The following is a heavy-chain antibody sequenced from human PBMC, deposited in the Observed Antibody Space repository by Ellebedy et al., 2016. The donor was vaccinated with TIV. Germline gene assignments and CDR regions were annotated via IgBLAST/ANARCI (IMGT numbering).Heavy chain of an antibody. CDR3: ARERGEVRGVIYWFDP. Sequence: ASVKVSXXASGYTFTSYDINWVRQATGQGLEWMGIINPSGGSTSYAQKFQGRVTMTRDTSTSTVYMELSSLRSEDTAVYYCARERGEVRGVIYWFDPWGQGTLVTVSS. V-gene: IGHV1-46*01. D-gene: IGHD3-10*01. CDR2: INPSGGST. J-gene: IGHJ5*02. CDR1: GYTFTSYD.